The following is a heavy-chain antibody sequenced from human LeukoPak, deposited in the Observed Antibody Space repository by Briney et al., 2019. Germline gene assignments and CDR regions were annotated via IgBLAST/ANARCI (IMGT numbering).Heavy chain of an antibody. D-gene: IGHD2-15*01. CDR3: ARDIKGGCSGGSCYSWFDP. Sequence: SETLSLTCTVSGGSISSYHWSWIRQPPGKGLEWIGYIYYSGSTNYNPSLKSRVTISVDTSKNQFSLKLSSVTAADTAVYYCARDIKGGCSGGSCYSWFDPWGQGTLVTVSS. V-gene: IGHV4-59*01. CDR2: IYYSGST. J-gene: IGHJ5*02. CDR1: GGSISSYH.